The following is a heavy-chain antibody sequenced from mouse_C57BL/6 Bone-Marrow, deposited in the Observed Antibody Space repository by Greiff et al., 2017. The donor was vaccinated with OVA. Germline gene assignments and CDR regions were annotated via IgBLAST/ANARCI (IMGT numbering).Heavy chain of an antibody. Sequence: VQLQQSGPELVKPGASVKISCKASGYTFTDYYMNWVKQSHGKSLEWIGDINPNNGGTSYNQKFKGKATLTVDKSSSTAYMELRSLTSEDSAVYYCARSTTVVRYFDVWGTGTTVTVSS. V-gene: IGHV1-26*01. J-gene: IGHJ1*03. CDR2: INPNNGGT. CDR3: ARSTTVVRYFDV. CDR1: GYTFTDYY. D-gene: IGHD1-1*01.